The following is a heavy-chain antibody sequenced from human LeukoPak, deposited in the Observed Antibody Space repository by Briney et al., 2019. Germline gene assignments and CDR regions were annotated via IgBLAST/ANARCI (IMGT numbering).Heavy chain of an antibody. CDR1: GFIFSHYA. D-gene: IGHD4-11*01. J-gene: IGHJ4*02. CDR3: ARGGQRGFDYSNSLQS. CDR2: IWSEGTNR. Sequence: GGSLRLSCAASGFIFSHYALHWVRQAPGKGLEGVAVIWSEGTNRYYRDSIKGRFSISGDDSQKRVFLQMNNPRADNRAVYYCARGGQRGFDYSNSLQSWGQGALVTASS. V-gene: IGHV3-33*01.